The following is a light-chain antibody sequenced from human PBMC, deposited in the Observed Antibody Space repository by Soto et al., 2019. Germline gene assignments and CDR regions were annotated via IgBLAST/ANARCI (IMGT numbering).Light chain of an antibody. CDR1: SRDIGNYNY. CDR2: EVT. Sequence: QSVLTQPASVSGSPGQSITISCTGTSRDIGNYNYVSWYQHHPGKAPKLMIYEVTSRPSGVSDRFSGSKSGMTASLTISGLQPEDEADYYCQSYDSSLSGSVFGTGTKVTVL. V-gene: IGLV2-14*01. CDR3: QSYDSSLSGSV. J-gene: IGLJ1*01.